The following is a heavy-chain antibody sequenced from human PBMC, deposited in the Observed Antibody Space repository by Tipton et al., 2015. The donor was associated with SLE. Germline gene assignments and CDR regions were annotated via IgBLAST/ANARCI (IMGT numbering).Heavy chain of an antibody. CDR3: SRVQGAAGLDY. J-gene: IGHJ4*02. Sequence: TLSLTCAVYGGSFSGYYWSWIRQPPGKGLEWIGEINHSGSSNYNPSLKSRVAMSVDTSRNQFSLKLSSVTAADTAMYYCSRVQGAAGLDYWGQGTLVTVSS. CDR2: INHSGSS. V-gene: IGHV4-34*01. CDR1: GGSFSGYY. D-gene: IGHD6-13*01.